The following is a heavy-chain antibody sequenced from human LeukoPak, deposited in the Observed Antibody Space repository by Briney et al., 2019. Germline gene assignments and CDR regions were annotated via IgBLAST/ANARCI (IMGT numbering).Heavy chain of an antibody. CDR2: IYNDGTAT. D-gene: IGHD3-16*02. V-gene: IGHV3-74*01. CDR1: GFTFAFRSYG. Sequence: PGGSLRLSCTASGFTFAFRSYGMHGVRQAPGKGLVWILCIYNDGTATIYPASVQGPFPISRDNAKHTLYLQMNSLRAEDTAVYYCSRGGYHHGFDIWGQGTLVTVSS. CDR3: SRGGYHHGFDI. J-gene: IGHJ3*02.